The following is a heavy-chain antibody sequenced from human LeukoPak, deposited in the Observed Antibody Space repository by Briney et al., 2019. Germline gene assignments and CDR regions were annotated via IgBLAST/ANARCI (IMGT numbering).Heavy chain of an antibody. CDR3: SGSYSY. CDR1: GFTFGNYG. Sequence: EGSLRLSCAASGFTFGNYGMHWVRQAPGKGLEWVAFIRYDGSDKYYADSVKGRFTISRDNSKNTLYLQMNSLRPEDTAVYFCSGSYSYWGQGTLVTVSS. D-gene: IGHD1-26*01. J-gene: IGHJ4*02. CDR2: IRYDGSDK. V-gene: IGHV3-30*02.